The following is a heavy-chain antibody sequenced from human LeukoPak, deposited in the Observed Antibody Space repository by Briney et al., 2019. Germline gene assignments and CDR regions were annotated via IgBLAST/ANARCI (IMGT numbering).Heavy chain of an antibody. Sequence: SETLSLTCTVSGASVRSHYWSWFRQTPGKGLEWIGYIYHSGSTRYNPSLKSRVIISVETSKSQFFLRLTSVTAADTAVYYCCAEYEFGVYEYWGQGSLVTVSS. J-gene: IGHJ4*02. CDR3: CAEYEFGVYEY. CDR1: GASVRSHY. D-gene: IGHD5/OR15-5a*01. V-gene: IGHV4-59*02. CDR2: IYHSGST.